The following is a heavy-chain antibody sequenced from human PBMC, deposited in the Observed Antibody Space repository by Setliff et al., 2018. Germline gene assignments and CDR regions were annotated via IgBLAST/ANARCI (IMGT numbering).Heavy chain of an antibody. V-gene: IGHV4-30-4*08. J-gene: IGHJ5*02. CDR3: ARDRYGGGWFDP. D-gene: IGHD3-16*01. CDR2: IYYSGST. CDR1: GVSINNGDYS. Sequence: PSETLSLTCTVSGVSINNGDYSWSWIRQPPGKGLEWIGYIYYSGSTHYNPSLKIRLTISVDTSKNHFSLTLNSVTAADTAVYYCARDRYGGGWFDPWGQGTLVT.